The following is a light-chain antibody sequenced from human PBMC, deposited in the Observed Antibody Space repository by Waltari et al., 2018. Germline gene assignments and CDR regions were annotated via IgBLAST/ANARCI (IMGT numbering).Light chain of an antibody. V-gene: IGKV1-39*01. CDR3: LQTYRTPLT. CDR1: QSISGA. CDR2: AAS. J-gene: IGKJ4*01. Sequence: DIQMTQSPSSLSASVGDRVTITCRASQSISGALNWYQQKPGKAPKLLIYAASSLQRGVPSRFSGSSAGTYFPLTISSLPPEDFATYYCLQTYRTPLTFGGGTNVDIK.